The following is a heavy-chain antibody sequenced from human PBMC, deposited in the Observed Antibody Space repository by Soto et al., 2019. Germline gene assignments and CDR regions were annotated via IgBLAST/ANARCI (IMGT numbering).Heavy chain of an antibody. CDR1: GGSISSGGYY. Sequence: SETLSLTCTVSGGSISSGGYYWSWIRQHPGKGLERIGYIYYSGSTYYNPSLKSRVTISVDTSKNQFSLKLSSVTAADTAVYYCARDRPDYYDSSGYYSYNWFDPWGQGTLVTVSS. V-gene: IGHV4-31*03. J-gene: IGHJ5*02. D-gene: IGHD3-22*01. CDR3: ARDRPDYYDSSGYYSYNWFDP. CDR2: IYYSGST.